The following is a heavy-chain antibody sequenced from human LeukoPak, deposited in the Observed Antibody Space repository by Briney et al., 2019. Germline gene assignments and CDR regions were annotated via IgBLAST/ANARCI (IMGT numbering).Heavy chain of an antibody. J-gene: IGHJ4*02. CDR1: GGSISSGDYY. D-gene: IGHD2-15*01. V-gene: IGHV4-30-4*08. CDR3: ARDSGGYCSGGSCYSDY. CDR2: IYYSGST. Sequence: PSETLSLTCTVSGGSISSGDYYWSWIRLPPGKGLEWIGYIYYSGSTYYNPSLKSRVTISVDTSKNQFSLKLSSVTAADTAVYYCARDSGGYCSGGSCYSDYWGQGTLVTVSS.